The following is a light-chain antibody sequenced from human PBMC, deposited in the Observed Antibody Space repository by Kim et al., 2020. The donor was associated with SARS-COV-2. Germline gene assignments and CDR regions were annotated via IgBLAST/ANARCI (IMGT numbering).Light chain of an antibody. CDR2: DAS. Sequence: WSLGERATLACRASQSVSSCLAWYQQKPGQAPRLLIYDASNRATGIPARFSGSGSGTDFTLTISSLEPEDFAVYYCQQRSNWPLTFGGGTKVDIK. CDR3: QQRSNWPLT. J-gene: IGKJ4*01. CDR1: QSVSSC. V-gene: IGKV3-11*01.